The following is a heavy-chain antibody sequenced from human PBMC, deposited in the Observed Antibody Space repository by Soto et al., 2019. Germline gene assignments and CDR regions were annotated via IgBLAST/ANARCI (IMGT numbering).Heavy chain of an antibody. Sequence: SETLCLTCTVSGGSISSYYWSWIRQPPGKGLEWIGYIYYSGSTNYNPSLKSRVTISVDTSKNQFSLKLSSVTAADTAVYYCARGVWFGELFGMDVWGQGTTVTVSS. V-gene: IGHV4-59*01. D-gene: IGHD3-10*01. J-gene: IGHJ6*02. CDR2: IYYSGST. CDR1: GGSISSYY. CDR3: ARGVWFGELFGMDV.